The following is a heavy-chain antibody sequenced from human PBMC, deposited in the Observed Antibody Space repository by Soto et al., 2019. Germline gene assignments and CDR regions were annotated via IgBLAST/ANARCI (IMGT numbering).Heavy chain of an antibody. J-gene: IGHJ6*02. Sequence: QVKVVQSGDEVKKPGASVKVSCKASGYTFTNYGFSWVRQAPGQGLEWMGWISGYNGNTKYAEKFQGRVTMTTDTSTSTAHMELRSLRSDDTAVYYCAREGQAPYYSYGMDVWGQGTAVTVSS. CDR2: ISGYNGNT. CDR1: GYTFTNYG. CDR3: AREGQAPYYSYGMDV. V-gene: IGHV1-18*01.